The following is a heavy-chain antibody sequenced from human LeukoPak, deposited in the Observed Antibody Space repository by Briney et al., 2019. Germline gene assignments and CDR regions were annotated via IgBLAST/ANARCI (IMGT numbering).Heavy chain of an antibody. CDR1: GYTFTGYY. V-gene: IGHV1-2*02. D-gene: IGHD3-3*01. Sequence: ASVKVSCKASGYTFTGYYMHWVRQAPGQGLEWMGWINPNSGGTNYAQKFQGRVTMTRDTPISTAYMELSRLRSDDTAVYYCATLAYYDFWSGSYYYGMDVWGQGTTVTVSS. CDR3: ATLAYYDFWSGSYYYGMDV. CDR2: INPNSGGT. J-gene: IGHJ6*02.